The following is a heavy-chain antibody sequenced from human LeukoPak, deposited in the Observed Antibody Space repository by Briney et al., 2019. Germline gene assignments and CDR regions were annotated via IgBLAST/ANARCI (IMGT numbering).Heavy chain of an antibody. D-gene: IGHD3-16*01. CDR3: AREEGFYAY. V-gene: IGHV4-39*02. J-gene: IGHJ4*02. CDR1: GDSISTSKSY. CDR2: IYYTGNT. Sequence: SETLSLTCTVSGDSISTSKSYWGWIRQPPLKGLEWIGSIYYTGNTYYNASLKSRVTISVDTSKNQFSLKLSSVTAADTAVYYCAREEGFYAYWGQGTLVTVSS.